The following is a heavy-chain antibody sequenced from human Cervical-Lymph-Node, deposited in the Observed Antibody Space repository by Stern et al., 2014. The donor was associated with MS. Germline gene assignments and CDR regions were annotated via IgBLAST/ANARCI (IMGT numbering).Heavy chain of an antibody. Sequence: EVPLVQSGGGLVQPGGTLKLSCEASGFNFSNYWMHWVCKAPGNGLGWVARINREGRATSHAYSVKGRLSISRDNAKNTLYLEMNSLRAEDTAVYYCTKDTFGPEDYWGQGVSVTVSS. J-gene: IGHJ4*02. CDR3: TKDTFGPEDY. CDR2: INREGRAT. CDR1: GFNFSNYW. D-gene: IGHD3-16*01. V-gene: IGHV3-74*01.